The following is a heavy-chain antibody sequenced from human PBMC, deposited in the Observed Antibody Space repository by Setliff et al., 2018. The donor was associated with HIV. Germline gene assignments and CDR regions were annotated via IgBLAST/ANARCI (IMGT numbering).Heavy chain of an antibody. V-gene: IGHV3-7*01. Sequence: GGSLRLSCAASGFSLSPFVMSWVRQAPGKGLEWVANIHQTGSETYYVDSVKGRFTISRDNAKNSLYLQMNSLRAEDTAVYYCAKWNVAFDIWGHGAMVTVSS. J-gene: IGHJ3*02. D-gene: IGHD1-1*01. CDR3: AKWNVAFDI. CDR2: IHQTGSET. CDR1: GFSLSPFV.